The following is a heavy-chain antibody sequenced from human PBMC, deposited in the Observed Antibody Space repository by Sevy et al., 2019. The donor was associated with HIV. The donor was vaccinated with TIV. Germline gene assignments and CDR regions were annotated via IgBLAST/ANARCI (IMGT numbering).Heavy chain of an antibody. D-gene: IGHD7-27*01. Sequence: GGSLRLSCAASGFTFSGYAMSWVRQAPGKGLEWVSAISGSGGSTYYADSVKGRFTISRDNSKNTLYLQMNSLRAEDTAVYYCAKAGLGMTNYYYYMDVWGKGTTVTVSS. CDR1: GFTFSGYA. CDR3: AKAGLGMTNYYYYMDV. J-gene: IGHJ6*03. CDR2: ISGSGGST. V-gene: IGHV3-23*01.